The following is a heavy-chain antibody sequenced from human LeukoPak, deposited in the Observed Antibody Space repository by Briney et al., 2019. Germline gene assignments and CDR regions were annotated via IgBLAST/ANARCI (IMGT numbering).Heavy chain of an antibody. CDR1: GYTFSTYG. D-gene: IGHD3-10*01. V-gene: IGHV1-18*01. Sequence: DSVTVSCTASGYTFSTYGFSWVWIGPGQGQEWMGWMSVYKGNTYYAQKLQRRVTMTTDTSTSTAYMELRSLRSDDTAIYYCARDLYYYGSGSYYDVLDVWGQGTMVTVSS. J-gene: IGHJ3*01. CDR3: ARDLYYYGSGSYYDVLDV. CDR2: MSVYKGNT.